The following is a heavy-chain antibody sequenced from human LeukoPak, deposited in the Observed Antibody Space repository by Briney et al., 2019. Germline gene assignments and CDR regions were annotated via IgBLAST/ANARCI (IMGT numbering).Heavy chain of an antibody. J-gene: IGHJ4*02. V-gene: IGHV3-30*18. CDR2: ISYDGSNK. Sequence: GRSLRLSCAASGFTFSSYGMHWVRQAPGKGLEWVAVISYDGSNKYYADSVKGRFTISRDNSKNTLYLQMNSLRAEDTAVYYCAKAYSGWQIDYWGQGTLVTVSS. CDR3: AKAYSGWQIDY. CDR1: GFTFSSYG. D-gene: IGHD6-19*01.